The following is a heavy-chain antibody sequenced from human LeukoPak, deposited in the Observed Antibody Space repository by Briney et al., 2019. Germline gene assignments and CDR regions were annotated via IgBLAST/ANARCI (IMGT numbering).Heavy chain of an antibody. CDR2: IYNYGST. J-gene: IGHJ4*02. Sequence: PSETLSLTCTVSGRSISSHYWNWIRQPPGKGLEWIGCIYNYGSTNYNPALKSRVSISVDTSKTQFSLTLNSVTAADTAGYYCARDDNADFGVFDYWGQGILVTVSS. CDR3: ARDDNADFGVFDY. D-gene: IGHD4-17*01. CDR1: GRSISSHY. V-gene: IGHV4-59*11.